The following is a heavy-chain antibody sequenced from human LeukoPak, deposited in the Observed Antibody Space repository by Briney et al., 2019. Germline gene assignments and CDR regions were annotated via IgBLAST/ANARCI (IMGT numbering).Heavy chain of an antibody. D-gene: IGHD4-17*01. V-gene: IGHV4-59*12. Sequence: SETLSLTCTVSGGSISSYYWSWIRQPPGKGLEWIGYIYYSGSTNYNPSLKSRVTISVDTSKNQFSLKLSSVTAADTAVYYCARRDLRLDAFDIWGQGTMVTVSS. CDR1: GGSISSYY. CDR2: IYYSGST. CDR3: ARRDLRLDAFDI. J-gene: IGHJ3*02.